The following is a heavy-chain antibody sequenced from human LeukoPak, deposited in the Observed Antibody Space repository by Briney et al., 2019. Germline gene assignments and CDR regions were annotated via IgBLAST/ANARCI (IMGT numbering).Heavy chain of an antibody. CDR2: MFYTGST. CDR3: ACDSGGHHDHDAFDI. CDR1: GGSISTSY. D-gene: IGHD4-23*01. V-gene: IGHV4-59*12. Sequence: SETLSLTCTVSGGSISTSYWSWIRQSPGKGLEWIGNMFYTGSTNYNPSLKSRVTISVDTSKNQFSLKLTSVTAADTAVYFCACDSGGHHDHDAFDIWGQGTMVTVSS. J-gene: IGHJ3*02.